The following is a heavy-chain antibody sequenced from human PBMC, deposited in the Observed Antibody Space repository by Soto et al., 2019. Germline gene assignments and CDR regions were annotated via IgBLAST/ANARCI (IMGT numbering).Heavy chain of an antibody. Sequence: PGGSLRLSCTASGFTFSGYGMHWVRQAPGKGLVWVARIKTDGSSTDYADSVRGRFTISRDNAKNTLYLQMNSLRAEDTSVYYCLRSYDFWGQGTLVTVSS. CDR1: GFTFSGYG. CDR3: LRSYDF. CDR2: IKTDGSST. V-gene: IGHV3-74*01. J-gene: IGHJ4*02.